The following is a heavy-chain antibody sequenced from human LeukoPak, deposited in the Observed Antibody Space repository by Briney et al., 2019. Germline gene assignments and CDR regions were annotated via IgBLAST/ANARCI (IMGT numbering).Heavy chain of an antibody. CDR1: GGSISGYY. J-gene: IGHJ3*01. D-gene: IGHD2-8*02. Sequence: WETLSLTCTVSGGSISGYYWSWIRQSPGKGLEWTGYISYSGGTSYNPSLKSRLTISVDTSTNQISLKLNSLSDADTAIYYCVRGAVFAGGVFDVWGQGTLVTVS. CDR2: ISYSGGT. CDR3: VRGAVFAGGVFDV. V-gene: IGHV4-59*01.